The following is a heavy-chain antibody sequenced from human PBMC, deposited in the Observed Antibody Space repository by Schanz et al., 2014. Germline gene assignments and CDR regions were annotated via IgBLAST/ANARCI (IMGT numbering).Heavy chain of an antibody. CDR2: VSSDGNND. V-gene: IGHV3-30*03. CDR3: ARDGEAAAGCDY. Sequence: VQLVESGGGWVQPGGSLRLSCAASGFTFSTHAMHWVRQAPGKGLEWVALVSSDGNNDYYTDSVKGRFTISRDNSKNTVHLQMNSLRSEDTAVYYCARDGEAAAGCDYWGQGTLVTVSS. CDR1: GFTFSTHA. D-gene: IGHD6-13*01. J-gene: IGHJ4*02.